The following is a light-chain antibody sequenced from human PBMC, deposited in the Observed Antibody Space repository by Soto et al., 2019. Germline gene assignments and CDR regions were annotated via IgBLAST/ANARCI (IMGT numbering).Light chain of an antibody. V-gene: IGKV1-39*01. CDR2: AAS. Sequence: DIQLTQSPSSLSASVGDRVTITCRASQTTVNYLNWYQQKPGKAPNLLIYAASRLQSGVPSRFSGSGSATDFSLTISSLHPEDFATYFCQQSFSVPFTFGPGTKVDIK. CDR1: QTTVNY. J-gene: IGKJ3*01. CDR3: QQSFSVPFT.